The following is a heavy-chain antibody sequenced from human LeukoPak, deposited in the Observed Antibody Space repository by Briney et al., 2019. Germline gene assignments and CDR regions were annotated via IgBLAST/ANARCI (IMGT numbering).Heavy chain of an antibody. V-gene: IGHV4-39*01. CDR3: ARAATVTAARPWANKWYYFDY. CDR2: IYYSGST. Sequence: PSETLSLTCTVSGGSISSSNYYWGWIRQPPGKGLEWIGSIYYSGSTYYNPSLKSRVTISVDTSKTQFSLKLSSVTAADTAVYYCARAATVTAARPWANKWYYFDYWGQGTLVTVSS. J-gene: IGHJ4*02. D-gene: IGHD6-6*01. CDR1: GGSISSSNYY.